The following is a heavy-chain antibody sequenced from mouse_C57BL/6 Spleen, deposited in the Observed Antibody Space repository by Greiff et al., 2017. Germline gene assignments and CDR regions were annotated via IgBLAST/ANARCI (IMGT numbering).Heavy chain of an antibody. V-gene: IGHV1-52*01. D-gene: IGHD2-2*01. CDR3: ARGGIYYGYDDYAMDY. J-gene: IGHJ4*01. Sequence: VQLQQPGAELVRPGSSVKLSCKASGYTFTSYWMHWVKQRPIQGLEWIGNIDPSDSETHYNQKFKDKATLTVDKSSSTAYRQLSSLTSEDSAVYYCARGGIYYGYDDYAMDYWGQGTSVTVSS. CDR1: GYTFTSYW. CDR2: IDPSDSET.